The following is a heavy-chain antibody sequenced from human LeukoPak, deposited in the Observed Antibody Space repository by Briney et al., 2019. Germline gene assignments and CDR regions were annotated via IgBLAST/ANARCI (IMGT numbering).Heavy chain of an antibody. V-gene: IGHV3-23*01. J-gene: IGHJ4*02. CDR3: AKVTVTMAATGDY. D-gene: IGHD2-15*01. CDR1: GFIFNNYD. Sequence: GRSLRLSCVVSGFIFNNYDMSWVRQAPGKGLEWVSAISGSGGSTYYADSVKGRFTISRDNSKNTLYLQMNSLRVEDTAIYYCAKVTVTMAATGDYWGRGTLVTVSS. CDR2: ISGSGGST.